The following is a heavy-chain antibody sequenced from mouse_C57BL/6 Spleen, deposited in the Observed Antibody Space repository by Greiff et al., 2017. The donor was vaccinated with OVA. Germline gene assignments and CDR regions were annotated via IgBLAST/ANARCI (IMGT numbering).Heavy chain of an antibody. Sequence: QVHVKQSGAELARPGASVKLSCKASGYTFTSYGISWVKQRPGQGLEWIGEINPRSGNTYYNEKLKGKATLTADKSSSTAYMELRSLTSEDSAVYFCAREGDYDDQYYFDYWGKGTTLTVSS. D-gene: IGHD2-4*01. CDR2: INPRSGNT. CDR1: GYTFTSYG. J-gene: IGHJ2*01. CDR3: AREGDYDDQYYFDY. V-gene: IGHV1-81*01.